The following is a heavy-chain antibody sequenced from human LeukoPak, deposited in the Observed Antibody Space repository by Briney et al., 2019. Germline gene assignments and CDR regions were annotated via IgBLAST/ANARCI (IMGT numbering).Heavy chain of an antibody. V-gene: IGHV1-2*02. CDR2: INPNSGGT. J-gene: IGHJ4*02. Sequence: ASVKVSCKASGYTFTGYYMHWVRQAPGQGLEWMGWINPNSGGTNYAQKFQGRVTMTRDTSISTAYMELSRLRSDDTAVYYCARVISGIAAPQFDYWGQGTLVTVSS. CDR1: GYTFTGYY. D-gene: IGHD6-6*01. CDR3: ARVISGIAAPQFDY.